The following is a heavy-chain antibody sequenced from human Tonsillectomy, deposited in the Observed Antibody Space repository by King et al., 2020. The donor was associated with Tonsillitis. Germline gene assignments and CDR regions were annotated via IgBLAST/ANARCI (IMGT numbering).Heavy chain of an antibody. CDR1: GFTFSSYD. V-gene: IGHV3-13*01. CDR3: ARDGVGWGIYY. CDR2: IGTAGDT. D-gene: IGHD6-13*01. Sequence: VQLVESGGGLVQPGGSLRLSCAASGFTFSSYDMHWVRQATGKGLEWVSAIGTAGDTYYPGSVKGRFTISRENAKNSLYLQMNSLRAGDTAVYYCARDGVGWGIYYWGQGPLVTVSS. J-gene: IGHJ4*02.